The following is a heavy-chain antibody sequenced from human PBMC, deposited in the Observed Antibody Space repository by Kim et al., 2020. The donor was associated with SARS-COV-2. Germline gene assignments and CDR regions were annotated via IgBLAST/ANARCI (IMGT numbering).Heavy chain of an antibody. CDR2: IYDRGST. V-gene: IGHV4-59*01. Sequence: SETLSLTCSVSGGSYWSWIRQPPGKGLEWIGYIYDRGSTDYNPSLKSRVTISVDTSKNQFYLKLNSVTAADTAVYYCARQASGRLFDFWGQGILVTVSS. CDR1: GGSY. J-gene: IGHJ4*02. CDR3: ARQASGRLFDF.